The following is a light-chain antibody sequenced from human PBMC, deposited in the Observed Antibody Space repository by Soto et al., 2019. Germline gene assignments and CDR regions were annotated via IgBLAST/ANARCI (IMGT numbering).Light chain of an antibody. Sequence: DIQMTQSPSSRSGSVVDRVTITFQASQDISNSLNWYQQKPGKAPKLLIYDASNLETGVPSRFSGGGSGTDFTFTIGSLQPEDIATYYCQHYDNILALTFGGGTKVDIK. J-gene: IGKJ4*01. CDR3: QHYDNILALT. V-gene: IGKV1-33*01. CDR1: QDISNS. CDR2: DAS.